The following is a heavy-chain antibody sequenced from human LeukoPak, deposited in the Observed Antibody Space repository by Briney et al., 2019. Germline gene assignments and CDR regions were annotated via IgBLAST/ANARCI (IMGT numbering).Heavy chain of an antibody. CDR1: GFTFSSYW. CDR3: ARKGEVTARTKNAFDI. CDR2: IKKDGSEK. Sequence: PGGSLRLSCAASGFTFSSYWMSWVRQAPGKGLEWVANIKKDGSEKYYVDSVKGRFTISRDNAKNSLYLQMNSLRVEDMAVYYCARKGEVTARTKNAFDIWGHGTMVTVSS. J-gene: IGHJ3*02. V-gene: IGHV3-7*01. D-gene: IGHD2-21*02.